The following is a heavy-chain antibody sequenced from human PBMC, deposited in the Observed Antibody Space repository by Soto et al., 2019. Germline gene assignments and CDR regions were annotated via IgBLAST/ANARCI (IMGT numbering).Heavy chain of an antibody. V-gene: IGHV3-30*18. J-gene: IGHJ3*01. CDR3: AKYGLETIRASVAFDF. Sequence: QVHLVESGGGEVQPGKSLRLSCAASGFTFRNFGMHWVRQAPGKGLEWVAGLSDDGSVKFYSGSVKGRFTISRDNSRDTLYLQMDGLRPDDSAVYYCAKYGLETIRASVAFDFWGRGTGVTVS. CDR2: LSDDGSVK. CDR1: GFTFRNFG. D-gene: IGHD1-1*01.